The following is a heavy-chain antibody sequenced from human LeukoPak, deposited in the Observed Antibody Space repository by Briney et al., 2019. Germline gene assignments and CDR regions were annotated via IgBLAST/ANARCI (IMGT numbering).Heavy chain of an antibody. J-gene: IGHJ3*02. V-gene: IGHV6-1*01. CDR3: VRGKFSAFDI. CDR1: GDNMFSTSIA. Sequence: SQTLSLTCAISGDNMFSTSIAWNWIRQSPSRGLEWLGRTYYRSKWENDYATSVKGRIIINPDTSKNQVSLQLNSLTPEDTALYFCVRGKFSAFDIWGQGTMVTVSS. CDR2: TYYRSKWEN. D-gene: IGHD3-3*01.